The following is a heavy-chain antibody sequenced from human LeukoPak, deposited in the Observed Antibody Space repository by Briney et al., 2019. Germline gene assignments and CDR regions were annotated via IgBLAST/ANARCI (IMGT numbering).Heavy chain of an antibody. V-gene: IGHV4-30-2*01. J-gene: IGHJ3*02. Sequence: SQTLSLTCTVSGGSISSGGYYWSWIRQPPGKGLEWIGYIYHSGSTYYNPSLKSRVTISVDRSKNQFSLKLSSVTAADTAVYYCARYIAARPPLQAFDIWGQGTMVTVSS. CDR2: IYHSGST. D-gene: IGHD6-6*01. CDR1: GGSISSGGYY. CDR3: ARYIAARPPLQAFDI.